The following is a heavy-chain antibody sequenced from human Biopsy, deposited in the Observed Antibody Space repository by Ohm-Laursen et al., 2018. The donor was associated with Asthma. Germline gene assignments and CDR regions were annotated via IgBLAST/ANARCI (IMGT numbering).Heavy chain of an antibody. V-gene: IGHV3-30-3*01. Sequence: SLRLSCAASGFSVSSNYMSWVRQAPGKGLEWVAFISYDGSDKFYADSVKGRFTTSRDNSQNTLDLHMNRLTFEDTAVYYCARASVVKHYYYYGMDVWGPGTTVTVFS. CDR2: ISYDGSDK. CDR1: GFSVSSNY. CDR3: ARASVVKHYYYYGMDV. J-gene: IGHJ6*02.